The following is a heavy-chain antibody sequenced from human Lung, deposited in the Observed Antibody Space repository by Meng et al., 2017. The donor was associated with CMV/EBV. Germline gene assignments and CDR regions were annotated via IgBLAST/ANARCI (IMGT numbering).Heavy chain of an antibody. CDR3: ARPGTYSSGWYAF. V-gene: IGHV5-51*01. D-gene: IGHD6-19*01. Sequence: GEXXKISCKGSGYSFTSYWIGWVRQMPGKGLEWMGIIYPGDSDTRYSPSFQGQVTISADKSISTAYLQWSSLKASDTAMYYCARPGTYSSGWYAFWGQGKXVNGAS. CDR1: GYSFTSYW. J-gene: IGHJ4*02. CDR2: IYPGDSDT.